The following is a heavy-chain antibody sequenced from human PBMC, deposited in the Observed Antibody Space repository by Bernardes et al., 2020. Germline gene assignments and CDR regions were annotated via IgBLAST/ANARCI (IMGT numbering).Heavy chain of an antibody. V-gene: IGHV2-5*02. CDR2: IYWDDDT. CDR1: GFSLSTSGEG. J-gene: IGHJ3*02. Sequence: SGPTLVKLTQTLTLTCTFSGFSLSTSGEGVGWIRQPPGKALECLALIYWDDDTWSSPSLQSRLTITKDTSKNQVVLTVTNMDPVDTATYYCAHRAGNDAFDIWGQGTVVTVSS. CDR3: AHRAGNDAFDI.